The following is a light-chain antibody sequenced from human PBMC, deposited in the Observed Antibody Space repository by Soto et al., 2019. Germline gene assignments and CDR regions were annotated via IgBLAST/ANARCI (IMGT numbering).Light chain of an antibody. CDR3: HQYGSSPPVT. V-gene: IGKV3-20*01. CDR2: GAS. Sequence: ENVLTQSPGTLSLSPGERAPLSCRARQSVSSSYLAWYQQKPGQAPRLLIYGASSRATGIPDRFSGSGSGTDFTLTISRLEPEDFAMYYCHQYGSSPPVTFGQGTRLEI. CDR1: QSVSSSY. J-gene: IGKJ5*01.